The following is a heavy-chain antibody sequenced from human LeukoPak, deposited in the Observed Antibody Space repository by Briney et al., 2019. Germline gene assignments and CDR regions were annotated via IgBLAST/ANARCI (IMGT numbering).Heavy chain of an antibody. CDR3: ARKYYYDSSGFHHYFDY. J-gene: IGHJ4*02. Sequence: SETLSLTCTVSGGSISSYYWGWIRQPPGKRLEWIGYVFYSGSTNYNPSLKSRVTILIDTSKNQFSLKLSSVTAADTAVYYCARKYYYDSSGFHHYFDYWGQGTLVTVSS. CDR1: GGSISSYY. V-gene: IGHV4-59*12. D-gene: IGHD3-22*01. CDR2: VFYSGST.